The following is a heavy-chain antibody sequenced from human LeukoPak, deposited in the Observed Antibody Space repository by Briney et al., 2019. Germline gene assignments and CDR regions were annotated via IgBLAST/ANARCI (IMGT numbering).Heavy chain of an antibody. D-gene: IGHD4-17*01. Sequence: PGASLRLSCAASGFSFDDYAMQWVRQAPGKGLEWVSLISGDGGTTYYTDSMKGRFTISRDNSKNSLYLQMNSLRTEDTALYYCAKDWRYFGDDFDLWGRGTLVTVSS. CDR2: ISGDGGTT. CDR3: AKDWRYFGDDFDL. V-gene: IGHV3-43*02. CDR1: GFSFDDYA. J-gene: IGHJ2*01.